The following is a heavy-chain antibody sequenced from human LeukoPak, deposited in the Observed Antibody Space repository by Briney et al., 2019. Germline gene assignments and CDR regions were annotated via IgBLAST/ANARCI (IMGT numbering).Heavy chain of an antibody. D-gene: IGHD2-15*01. CDR1: GYTFTGYY. V-gene: IGHV1-2*02. CDR3: ASSGIVVVVAPDAFDI. CDR2: INPNSGGT. Sequence: ASVKVSCKASGYTFTGYYMHWVRQAPGQGLEWMGWINPNSGGTNYAQKFQGRVTMTRDTSISTAYMELSRLRSDDTAVYYCASSGIVVVVAPDAFDIWGQGTMVTVSS. J-gene: IGHJ3*02.